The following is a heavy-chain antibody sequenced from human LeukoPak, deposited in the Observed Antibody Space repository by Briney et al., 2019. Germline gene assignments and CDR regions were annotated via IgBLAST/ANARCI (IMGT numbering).Heavy chain of an antibody. CDR1: GFAFSSYN. V-gene: IGHV3-21*01. J-gene: IGHJ4*02. Sequence: GGSLRLSCAASGFAFSSYNMNWVRQAPGKGLEWVSSITTSGSYIYYADSVKGRLTISRDNAKNSLYLQMDSLGAEDTAVYYCARGGRDAPYFDHWGQGTLVTVSS. D-gene: IGHD5-24*01. CDR3: ARGGRDAPYFDH. CDR2: ITTSGSYI.